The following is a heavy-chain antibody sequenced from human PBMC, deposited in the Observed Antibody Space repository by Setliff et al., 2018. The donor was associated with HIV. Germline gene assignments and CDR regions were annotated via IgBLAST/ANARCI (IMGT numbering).Heavy chain of an antibody. CDR1: GGSFSGHY. CDR3: ATGITMAPDY. J-gene: IGHJ4*02. Sequence: PSETLSLTCAVFGGSFSGHYWSWIRQPPGKGLEYIGEINHSGNTNYNPSLKSRVIISVDASKNHVFLKLTSVTAADTAVYYCATGITMAPDYWGQGSLVTVS. CDR2: INHSGNT. D-gene: IGHD1-20*01. V-gene: IGHV4-34*01.